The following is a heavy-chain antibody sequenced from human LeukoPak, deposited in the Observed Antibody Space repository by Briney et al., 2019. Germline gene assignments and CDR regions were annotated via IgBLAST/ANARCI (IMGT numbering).Heavy chain of an antibody. J-gene: IGHJ2*01. Sequence: GGSLRLSCAASGFNFSSYAMSWVRQAPGKGLEWVSAICGSGGSTYYADSVKGRFTISRDNSKNTLYLQMNSLRAEDTAVYYCAKDWPSGSHPSWYFDLWGRGTLVTVSS. CDR1: GFNFSSYA. CDR3: AKDWPSGSHPSWYFDL. CDR2: ICGSGGST. V-gene: IGHV3-23*01. D-gene: IGHD1-26*01.